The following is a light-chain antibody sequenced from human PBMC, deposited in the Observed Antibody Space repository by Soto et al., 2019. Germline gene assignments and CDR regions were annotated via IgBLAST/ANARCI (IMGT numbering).Light chain of an antibody. CDR2: KAS. V-gene: IGKV1-5*03. CDR3: QQGHSNPIT. Sequence: DIHMTQSPSTLSAALGDRVTITLRASQSISNWLAWYQQKPGKAPKLLIYKASSLESGVPSRFSGSGSGTEFTLTISSLQPDDFASYYCQQGHSNPITLGQGTRLEI. J-gene: IGKJ5*01. CDR1: QSISNW.